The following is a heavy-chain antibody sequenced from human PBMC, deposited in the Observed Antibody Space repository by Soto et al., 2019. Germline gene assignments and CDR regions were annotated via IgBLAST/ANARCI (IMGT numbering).Heavy chain of an antibody. J-gene: IGHJ4*02. CDR2: ISSSSGYI. Sequence: EVQLVESGGGLVKPGGSLRLSCAASGFTFSSYSMNWVRQAPGKGLEWVSSISSSSGYIYYADSVKGPSTISRDNAKNSLYLQMNSLRAEDTAVYYCARDQDDILAIDYWGQGTLVTVSS. V-gene: IGHV3-21*01. D-gene: IGHD3-9*01. CDR3: ARDQDDILAIDY. CDR1: GFTFSSYS.